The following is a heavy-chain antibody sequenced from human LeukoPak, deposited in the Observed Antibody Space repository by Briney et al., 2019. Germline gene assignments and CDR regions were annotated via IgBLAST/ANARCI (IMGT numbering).Heavy chain of an antibody. D-gene: IGHD2-2*01. CDR1: GGSLSSYY. CDR3: ARDAVGSWFDP. CDR2: IYYSGST. J-gene: IGHJ5*02. V-gene: IGHV4-59*01. Sequence: PSETLSLTCTVSGGSLSSYYWSWVRQPPGKGLEWIGYIYYSGSTNYNPSLKSRVTISVDTSKNQFSLKLSSVTAADTAVYYCARDAVGSWFDPWGQGTLVTVSS.